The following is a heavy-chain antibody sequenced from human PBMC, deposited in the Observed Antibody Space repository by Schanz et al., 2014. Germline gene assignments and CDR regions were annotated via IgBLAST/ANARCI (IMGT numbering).Heavy chain of an antibody. V-gene: IGHV3-23*01. CDR1: GFTVNNYA. Sequence: VQLLESGGGLVQPGGSLRLSCTVSGFTVNNYAMNWVRQAPGRGLEWVSGITRQGTTYYGDFVRGRFSISRDLSSNTLYLQMNSLRADDSAIYYCAKDHPSSGWPAFDVWGQGTQVTVSS. D-gene: IGHD6-19*01. CDR3: AKDHPSSGWPAFDV. J-gene: IGHJ4*02. CDR2: ITRQGTT.